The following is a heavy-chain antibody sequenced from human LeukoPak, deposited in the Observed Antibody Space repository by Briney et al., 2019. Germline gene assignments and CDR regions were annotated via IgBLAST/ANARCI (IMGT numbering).Heavy chain of an antibody. D-gene: IGHD1-26*01. CDR3: ARGGQEWELIQGVFAY. J-gene: IGHJ4*02. CDR1: GFPFSHYH. Sequence: GGSLRLSCAASGFPFSHYHMSWIRQAPGKGLEWVSYISCSGSTIYYADSVKGRFTISRDNAKNSMYMQMNSLRAEDTAVSYCARGGQEWELIQGVFAYWGQGTLVTVSS. CDR2: ISCSGSTI. V-gene: IGHV3-11*01.